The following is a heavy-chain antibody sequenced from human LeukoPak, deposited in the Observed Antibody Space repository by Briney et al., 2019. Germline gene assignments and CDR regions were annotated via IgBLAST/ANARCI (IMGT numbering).Heavy chain of an antibody. D-gene: IGHD4-23*01. Sequence: PGGSLRLSCAASGFTFSSYEMHWVRQAPGKGLEWVSYISSSGSDIYYADSVKGRFTISRDNAKNSPYLHMNSLRAEDTAVYYCARDYGGSSPFDYWGQGTLVTVSS. J-gene: IGHJ4*02. CDR2: ISSSGSDI. V-gene: IGHV3-48*03. CDR3: ARDYGGSSPFDY. CDR1: GFTFSSYE.